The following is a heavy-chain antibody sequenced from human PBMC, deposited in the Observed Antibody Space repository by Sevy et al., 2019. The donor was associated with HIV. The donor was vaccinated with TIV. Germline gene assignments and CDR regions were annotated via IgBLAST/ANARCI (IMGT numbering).Heavy chain of an antibody. CDR1: GFTFSSYG. CDR2: ISYDGSNK. Sequence: SLRLSCAASGFTFSSYGMHWVRQAPGKGLEGVAVISYDGSNKYYGDSVKGRFTISRYNSKNTLYLQMNSLRAEDTAVYYCAKWSLGGARWLQLGAFDIWGQGTLVTVSS. D-gene: IGHD5-12*01. V-gene: IGHV3-30*18. J-gene: IGHJ3*02. CDR3: AKWSLGGARWLQLGAFDI.